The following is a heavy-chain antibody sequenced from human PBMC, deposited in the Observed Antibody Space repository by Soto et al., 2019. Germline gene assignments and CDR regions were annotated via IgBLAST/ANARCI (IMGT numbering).Heavy chain of an antibody. J-gene: IGHJ5*02. CDR2: IYYSGST. Sequence: SETLSLTCTVSGGSISSYYWSWIRQPPGKGLEWIGYIYYSGSTNYNPSLKSRVTISVDTSKNQFSPKLSSVTAADTAVYYCARGNSNYDFWSGYYVPYNWFDPWGQGTLVTVSS. V-gene: IGHV4-59*01. CDR3: ARGNSNYDFWSGYYVPYNWFDP. D-gene: IGHD3-3*01. CDR1: GGSISSYY.